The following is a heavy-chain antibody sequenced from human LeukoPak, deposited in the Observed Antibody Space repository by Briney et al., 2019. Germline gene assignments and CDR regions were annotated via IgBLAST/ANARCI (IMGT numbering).Heavy chain of an antibody. J-gene: IGHJ4*02. Sequence: PGGSLRLSCEGSGFTFSNYWMGWVRQAPGKGLQWVANIKTDGSEKYYVDSVKGRFTISRDNAKNSLYLQMNSLRAEDTALYYCAKARDSYGTFDYWGQGTLVTVSS. CDR1: GFTFSNYW. CDR2: IKTDGSEK. V-gene: IGHV3-7*03. D-gene: IGHD5-18*01. CDR3: AKARDSYGTFDY.